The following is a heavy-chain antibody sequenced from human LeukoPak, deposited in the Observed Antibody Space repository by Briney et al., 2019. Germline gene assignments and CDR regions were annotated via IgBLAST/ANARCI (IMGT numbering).Heavy chain of an antibody. J-gene: IGHJ4*02. CDR3: ASEKVTGFDY. V-gene: IGHV3-30*04. CDR2: ISYDGSNK. D-gene: IGHD2-21*02. Sequence: GGSLRLSCAASGFTFTSYAMHWVRQAPGKGLEWVAVISYDGSNKYYADSVKGRFTFSRDNSKNTLYLQMNSLRPEDTAVYYCASEKVTGFDYWGQGTLVTVSS. CDR1: GFTFTSYA.